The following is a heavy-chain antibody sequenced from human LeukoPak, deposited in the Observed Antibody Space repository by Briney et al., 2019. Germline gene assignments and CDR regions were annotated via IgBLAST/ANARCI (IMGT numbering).Heavy chain of an antibody. CDR2: IYTSGST. V-gene: IGHV4-4*07. CDR1: GGSISSYY. J-gene: IGHJ4*02. CDR3: PRATTDDGDWHFDY. Sequence: SETLSLTCTVSGGSISSYYWSWIRQPAGKGLEWIGRIYTSGSTNYNPFLKSRVTMSVDTSKNQFSLKLSSVTAADTAVYYCPRATTDDGDWHFDYWGQGTLVTVSS. D-gene: IGHD2-21*02.